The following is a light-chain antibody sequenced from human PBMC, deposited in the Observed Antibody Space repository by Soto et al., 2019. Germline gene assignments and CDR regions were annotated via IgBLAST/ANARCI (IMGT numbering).Light chain of an antibody. Sequence: IQLTQSPSSLSASVGDRVTITCRASQGISSSLAWYQQQPGKAPKLLIYAASTLQSGVPSRFSGSGSGTDFTLIISSLHPEDFVTYYCQQLKSFPLSFGVGTTVEIK. V-gene: IGKV1-9*01. J-gene: IGKJ4*01. CDR1: QGISSS. CDR3: QQLKSFPLS. CDR2: AAS.